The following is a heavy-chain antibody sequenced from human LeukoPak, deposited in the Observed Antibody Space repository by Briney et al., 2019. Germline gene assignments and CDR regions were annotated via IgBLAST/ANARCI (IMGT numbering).Heavy chain of an antibody. CDR3: ARDFGTTGWHTFDY. CDR1: GDSVSSKNGA. J-gene: IGHJ4*02. CDR2: TYYRSKWYN. V-gene: IGHV6-1*01. D-gene: IGHD6-19*01. Sequence: PSQTLSLTCVVSGDSVSSKNGAWNWIRQSPSRGLEWLGRTYYRSKWYNDYAESMEGRMTTSQDTSKNQYSLHLNSVTPDDTAVYYCARDFGTTGWHTFDYWGQGTLVTVSS.